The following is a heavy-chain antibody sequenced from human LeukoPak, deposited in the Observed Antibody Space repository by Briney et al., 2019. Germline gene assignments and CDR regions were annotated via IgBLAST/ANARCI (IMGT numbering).Heavy chain of an antibody. J-gene: IGHJ6*02. CDR3: ASLPVVITIFGVVTPYGMDV. D-gene: IGHD3-3*01. V-gene: IGHV4-39*01. CDR1: GASISSSCYY. CDR2: NYNSGST. Sequence: SETLSLTSTVAGASISSSCYYWGWLRPPPGKVLGWIGSNYNSGSTYYNPSLKSRVTISVDTSKNQFSLKLSSVTAADTAVYYCASLPVVITIFGVVTPYGMDVWGQGTTVTVSS.